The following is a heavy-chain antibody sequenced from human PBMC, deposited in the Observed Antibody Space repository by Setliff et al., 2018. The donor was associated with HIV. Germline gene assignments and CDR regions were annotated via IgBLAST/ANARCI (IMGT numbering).Heavy chain of an antibody. CDR3: ARSYCGGGLCFRGLDL. CDR1: GYSISSGYY. V-gene: IGHV4-38-2*02. Sequence: SETLSLTCTVPGYSISSGYYWGWIRQPPGKGLEWIGNIYHSGSTYYNPSLKSRVTISVDTSKNQFSLKLTSVTAADTAVYYCARSYCGGGLCFRGLDLWGQGTTVTVSS. CDR2: IYHSGST. J-gene: IGHJ6*02. D-gene: IGHD2-21*01.